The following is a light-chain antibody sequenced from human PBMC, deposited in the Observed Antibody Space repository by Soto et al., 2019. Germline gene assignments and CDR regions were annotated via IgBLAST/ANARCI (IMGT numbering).Light chain of an antibody. CDR1: QSVGDY. J-gene: IGKJ4*01. Sequence: TQSPSALSLSPVERATLSCRASQSVGDYLGWYQQKPGQAPRLLIYDASQRATGVPARFSASGSGTDFTLTISSLEPEDFAIYYCQQREDWPRAFGGGTKVDIK. V-gene: IGKV3-11*01. CDR3: QQREDWPRA. CDR2: DAS.